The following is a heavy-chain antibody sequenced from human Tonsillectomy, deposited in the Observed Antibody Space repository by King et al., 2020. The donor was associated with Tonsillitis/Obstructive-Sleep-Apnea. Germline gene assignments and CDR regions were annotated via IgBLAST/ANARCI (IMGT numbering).Heavy chain of an antibody. J-gene: IGHJ3*02. CDR2: ISWNSGSI. V-gene: IGHV3-9*01. CDR1: GFTFDDYA. D-gene: IGHD6-19*01. CDR3: AKDTDPCSSGWYLDAFDI. Sequence: EVQLVESGGGLVQPGRSLRLSCAASGFTFDDYAMHWVRQAPGKGLEWVSGISWNSGSIGYADSVKGRFTISRDNAKNSLYMQMNSLRAEDTALYYCAKDTDPCSSGWYLDAFDIWGQGTMVTVSS.